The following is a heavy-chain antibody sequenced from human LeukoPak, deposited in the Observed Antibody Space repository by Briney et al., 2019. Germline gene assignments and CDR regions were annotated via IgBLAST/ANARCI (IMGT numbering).Heavy chain of an antibody. V-gene: IGHV1-69*13. J-gene: IGHJ3*02. CDR1: GGTFSSYA. Sequence: SVKVSCKASGGTFSSYAISWVRQAPGQGLEWMGGIIPIFGTANYAQKFQGRVTITADESTSTAYMELSSLRSGDTAVYYCARYCSSTSCQLDAFDIWGPGTMLTVSS. CDR3: ARYCSSTSCQLDAFDI. CDR2: IIPIFGTA. D-gene: IGHD2-2*01.